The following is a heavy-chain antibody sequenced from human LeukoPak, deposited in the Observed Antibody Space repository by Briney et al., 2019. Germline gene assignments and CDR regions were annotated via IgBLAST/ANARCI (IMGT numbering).Heavy chain of an antibody. V-gene: IGHV4-39*01. D-gene: IGHD2-21*01. CDR2: IYYSGST. CDR1: GGSISSSSYY. J-gene: IGHJ4*02. Sequence: PSETLSLTCTVSGGSISSSSYYWGWIRQPPGKGLEWIGSIYYSGSTYYNPSLKSRVTISVDTSKNQFSLKLSSVTAADTAVYYCARRYGPAIEYYFDYWGQGTLVTVSS. CDR3: ARRYGPAIEYYFDY.